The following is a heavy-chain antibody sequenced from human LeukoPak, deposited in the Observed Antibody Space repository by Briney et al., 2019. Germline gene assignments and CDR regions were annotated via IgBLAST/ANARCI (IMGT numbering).Heavy chain of an antibody. CDR3: ASTYGSGSYSGSGFDY. Sequence: SVKVSCKASGGTFSSYAISWVRQAPGQGLEWMGRIIPILGIANYAQKFQGRVTITADKSTSTAYMELSSLRSEDTAVYYCASTYGSGSYSGSGFDYWGQGTLVTVSS. CDR1: GGTFSSYA. J-gene: IGHJ4*02. D-gene: IGHD3-10*01. CDR2: IIPILGIA. V-gene: IGHV1-69*04.